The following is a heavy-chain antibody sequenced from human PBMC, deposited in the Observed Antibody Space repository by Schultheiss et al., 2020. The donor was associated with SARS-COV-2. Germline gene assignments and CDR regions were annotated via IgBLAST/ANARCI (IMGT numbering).Heavy chain of an antibody. J-gene: IGHJ6*02. V-gene: IGHV4-39*07. CDR1: GGSISSGSYY. CDR2: INHSGST. Sequence: GSLRLSCTVSGGSISSGSYYWGWIRRPPGKGLEWIGEINHSGSTNYNPSLKSRVTISVDTSKNQFSLKLSSVTAADTAVYYCARVSATETTFYYSYDAMDVWSQGTTVTVSS. D-gene: IGHD4-11*01. CDR3: ARVSATETTFYYSYDAMDV.